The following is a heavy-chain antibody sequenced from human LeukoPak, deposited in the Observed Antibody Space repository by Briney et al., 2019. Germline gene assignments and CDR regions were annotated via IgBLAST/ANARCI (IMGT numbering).Heavy chain of an antibody. Sequence: SETLSLTCTVSGGSISSSSYYWGWIRQPPGKGLEWIGSIYYSGSTYYNPSLKGRVTTSVDTSKNQFSLKLSSVTAADTAVYYCARARLGELSLPFDYWGQGTLVTVSS. V-gene: IGHV4-39*07. CDR3: ARARLGELSLPFDY. CDR1: GGSISSSSYY. D-gene: IGHD3-16*02. CDR2: IYYSGST. J-gene: IGHJ4*02.